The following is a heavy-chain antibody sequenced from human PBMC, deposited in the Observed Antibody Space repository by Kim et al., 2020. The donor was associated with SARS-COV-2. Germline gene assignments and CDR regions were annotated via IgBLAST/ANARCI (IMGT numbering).Heavy chain of an antibody. J-gene: IGHJ4*02. CDR3: AKGSKWIQLWLFKK. Sequence: GGSLRLSCAASGFTFSSYAMHWVRQAPGKGLEWVAVIWYDGSNKYYADSVKGRFTISRDNSKNTLYLQMNSLRAEDTAVYYCAKGSKWIQLWLFKKWGQGTLVTVSS. V-gene: IGHV3-33*06. CDR1: GFTFSSYA. D-gene: IGHD5-18*01. CDR2: IWYDGSNK.